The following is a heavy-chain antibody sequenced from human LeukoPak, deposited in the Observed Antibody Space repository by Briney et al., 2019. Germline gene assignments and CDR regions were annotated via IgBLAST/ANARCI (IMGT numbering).Heavy chain of an antibody. CDR1: GGSISSGGYS. V-gene: IGHV4-30-2*01. Sequence: PSETLSLTCAVSGGSISSGGYSWSWIRQPPGKGLEWIGYIYHSGSTYYNPSLKSRVTISVDRSKNQFSLKLSSVTAADTAVYYCARGGIAAAGIWFDYWGQGTLVTVSS. CDR2: IYHSGST. J-gene: IGHJ5*01. D-gene: IGHD6-13*01. CDR3: ARGGIAAAGIWFDY.